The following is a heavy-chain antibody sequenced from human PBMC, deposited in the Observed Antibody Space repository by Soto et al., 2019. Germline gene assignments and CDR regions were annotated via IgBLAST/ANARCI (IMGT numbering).Heavy chain of an antibody. V-gene: IGHV3-30*18. J-gene: IGHJ4*02. Sequence: QVQLVESGGGVVQPGRSLRLSCAASGFTFSNYGLHWVRQAPGKGLEWVAFISNGGSDKYYATFGKGRFTISRDKSKITLYLQLNGLRDEDTAVYFCAKTVDCWGQGTVVTVSS. CDR1: GFTFSNYG. CDR2: ISNGGSDK. CDR3: AKTVDC.